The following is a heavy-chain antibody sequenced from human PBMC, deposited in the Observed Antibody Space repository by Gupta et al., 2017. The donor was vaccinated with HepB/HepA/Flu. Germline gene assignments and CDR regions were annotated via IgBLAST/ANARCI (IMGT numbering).Heavy chain of an antibody. D-gene: IGHD6-25*01. V-gene: IGHV4-61*01. CDR1: GGSVSSGFDY. J-gene: IGHJ5*02. CDR3: ARNRTTAGWFDP. Sequence: QVQLQESGPGLVKPSETLSLPCIVSGGSVSSGFDYWSWVRQPPGKGLEWIGNIYYIGTTDYNPSLKSRVTISVDTSKNQFSLRLRSVTAADTAVYYCARNRTTAGWFDPWGQGTLVTVSS. CDR2: IYYIGTT.